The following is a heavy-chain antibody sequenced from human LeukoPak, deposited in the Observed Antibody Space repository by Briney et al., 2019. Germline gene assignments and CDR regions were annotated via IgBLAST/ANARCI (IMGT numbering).Heavy chain of an antibody. CDR1: GFTFSSYG. D-gene: IGHD1-26*01. J-gene: IGHJ4*02. Sequence: GGSLRLSCAASGFTFSSYGMSWVRQAPGKGLEWVSAISGSGGSTYYADSVKGRFTISRDNSKNTLYLQMNSLRAEDTAVYYCAKDQTRIVGATRGFDYWGQGTLVTVSS. CDR2: ISGSGGST. V-gene: IGHV3-23*01. CDR3: AKDQTRIVGATRGFDY.